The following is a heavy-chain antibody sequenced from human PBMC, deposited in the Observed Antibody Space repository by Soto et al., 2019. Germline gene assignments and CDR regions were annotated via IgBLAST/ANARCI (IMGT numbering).Heavy chain of an antibody. J-gene: IGHJ5*02. D-gene: IGHD6-13*01. CDR1: GGSISSYY. CDR3: ARAKAPLYSSSWYWFDP. Sequence: QVQLQESGPGLVKPSEILSLTCTVSGGSISSYYWSWIRQPPGKGLEWIGYIYYSGSTNYNPSLKSRVTISVDTSKNQFSLKLSSVTAADTAVYYCARAKAPLYSSSWYWFDPWGQGTLVTVSS. V-gene: IGHV4-59*08. CDR2: IYYSGST.